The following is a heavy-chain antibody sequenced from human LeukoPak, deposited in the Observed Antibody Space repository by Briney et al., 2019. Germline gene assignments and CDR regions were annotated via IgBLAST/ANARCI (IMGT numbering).Heavy chain of an antibody. V-gene: IGHV3-30*18. J-gene: IGHJ4*02. Sequence: GGSLRLSCAASGFTFSSYGMRWVRQAPGKGLEWVSVISYDGSNKYYADSVKGRFTISRDNSKNTLYLQMHSMRAEDTGVYYCAKDRDGVSSSWEAFDYWGQGTLVTVSS. CDR3: AKDRDGVSSSWEAFDY. CDR1: GFTFSSYG. D-gene: IGHD6-13*01. CDR2: ISYDGSNK.